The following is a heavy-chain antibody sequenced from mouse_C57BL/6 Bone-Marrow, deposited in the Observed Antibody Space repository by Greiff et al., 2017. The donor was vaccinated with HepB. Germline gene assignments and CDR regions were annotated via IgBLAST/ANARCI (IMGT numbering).Heavy chain of an antibody. D-gene: IGHD1-1*01. CDR3: GRGSTTVVASLDV. CDR1: GYTFTSYG. V-gene: IGHV1-81*01. CDR2: IYPRSGNT. Sequence: QVQLQQSGAELARPGASVKLSCKASGYTFTSYGISWVKQRTGQGLEWIGEIYPRSGNTDYDEKFKGKATLTADKSSSTAYMELRSLTSEDSAVYFCGRGSTTVVASLDVWGTGTTVTVSS. J-gene: IGHJ1*03.